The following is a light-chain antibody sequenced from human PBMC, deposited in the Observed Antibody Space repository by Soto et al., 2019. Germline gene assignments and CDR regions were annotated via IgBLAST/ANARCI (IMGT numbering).Light chain of an antibody. CDR2: EVN. J-gene: IGLJ3*02. Sequence: QSVLTQPASVSGSPGQSITISCTGTSSVVGAYNYVSWFQQHPGKVPKLLVYEVNNRPSGVSNRFSGSKSGNTASLTISGLQAEDEADYYCSSYARSTTLLFGGGTKVTVL. V-gene: IGLV2-14*01. CDR1: SSVVGAYNY. CDR3: SSYARSTTLL.